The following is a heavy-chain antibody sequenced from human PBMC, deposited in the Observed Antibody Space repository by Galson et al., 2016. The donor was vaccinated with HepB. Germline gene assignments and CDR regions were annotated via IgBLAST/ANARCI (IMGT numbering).Heavy chain of an antibody. D-gene: IGHD4-11*01. CDR1: GYTFINYG. Sequence: SVKVSCKASGYTFINYGITWVRQAPGQGLEWMGWISDYRGVREYEQKFQGRVTRTTGTSSSTAYMELRSLRYDDTAVYYFARDVHDFGNPGGYWGQGTPVTVSS. V-gene: IGHV1-18*04. CDR2: ISDYRGVR. J-gene: IGHJ4*02. CDR3: ARDVHDFGNPGGY.